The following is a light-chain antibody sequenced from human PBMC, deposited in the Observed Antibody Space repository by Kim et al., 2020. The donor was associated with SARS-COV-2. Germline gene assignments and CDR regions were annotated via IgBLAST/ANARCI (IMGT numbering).Light chain of an antibody. J-gene: IGKJ1*01. CDR3: QQYNNWPRT. CDR1: KSVSSK. V-gene: IGKV3-15*01. CDR2: GAT. Sequence: VSAGERATLSSSANKSVSSKLAWYQQKPGPAPRLLICGATTRAASIPARISGGGSGAEFTLTISRLQSDDFAVYCWQQYNNWPRTFGRGTKVDIK.